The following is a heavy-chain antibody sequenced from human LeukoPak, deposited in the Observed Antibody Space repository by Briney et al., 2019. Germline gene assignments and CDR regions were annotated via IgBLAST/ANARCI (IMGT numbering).Heavy chain of an antibody. CDR2: ISYDGSNK. V-gene: IGHV3-30-3*01. D-gene: IGHD5-18*01. CDR3: AKGGYSYGYLDY. CDR1: GFTFSSYA. Sequence: GGSLRLSCAASGFTFSSYAMHWVRQAPGKGLEWVAVISYDGSNKYYADSVKGRFTISRDNSKNTLYLQMNSLRAEDTAVYYCAKGGYSYGYLDYWGQGTLVTVSS. J-gene: IGHJ4*02.